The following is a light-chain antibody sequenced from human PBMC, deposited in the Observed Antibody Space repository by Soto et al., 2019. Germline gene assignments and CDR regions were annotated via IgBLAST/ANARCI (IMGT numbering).Light chain of an antibody. CDR1: SRDVGGYNY. CDR2: EVS. V-gene: IGLV2-14*01. Sequence: QSALTQPASVSGSPGQSITISCTGTSRDVGGYNYVSWYQQHPGKAPKLMIYEVSNRPSGVSNRSSGSKSANTASLTISVLQAEDEADYYCSSYTSSSTLVFATGTKLTVL. J-gene: IGLJ1*01. CDR3: SSYTSSSTLV.